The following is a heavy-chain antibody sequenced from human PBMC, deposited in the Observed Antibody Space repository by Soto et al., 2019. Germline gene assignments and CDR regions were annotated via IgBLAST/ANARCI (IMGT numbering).Heavy chain of an antibody. J-gene: IGHJ4*02. CDR3: VHRGPVDETGMGFDF. CDR2: VYWDDDK. Sequence: ITLRASGPALVKPTQTLTLTCTFSGFSLNSRGVGVGWVRPPPGKALEWLAIVYWDDDKRYRPSLRSRLSIRKDTPKSQVVLTLTNTDPVDTATYYCVHRGPVDETGMGFDFWGQGSLVTVSS. V-gene: IGHV2-5*02. CDR1: GFSLNSRGVG. D-gene: IGHD3-9*01.